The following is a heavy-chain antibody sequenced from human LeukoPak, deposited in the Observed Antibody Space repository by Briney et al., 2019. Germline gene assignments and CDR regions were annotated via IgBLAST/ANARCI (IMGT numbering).Heavy chain of an antibody. Sequence: SVKVSCKASGYTFTNYGITWVRQAPGQGLEWMGGIIPIFGTANYAQKFQGRVTITADESTSTAYMELSSLRSEDTAVYYCARDRAYSSSWYGDFDYWGQGTLVTVSS. CDR2: IIPIFGTA. J-gene: IGHJ4*02. CDR1: GYTFTNYG. D-gene: IGHD6-13*01. CDR3: ARDRAYSSSWYGDFDY. V-gene: IGHV1-69*01.